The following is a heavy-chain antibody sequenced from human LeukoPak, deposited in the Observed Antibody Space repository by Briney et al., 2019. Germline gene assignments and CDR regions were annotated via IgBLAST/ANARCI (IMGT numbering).Heavy chain of an antibody. J-gene: IGHJ3*02. CDR2: INPNSGGT. Sequence: ASVKVSCKASGYTFTGYYMHWVRQAPGQGLEWMGWINPNSGGTNYAQKFQGRVTMTRDTSISTAYMELSSLRSEDTAVYYCARAVGARGAFDIWGQGTMVTVSS. CDR3: ARAVGARGAFDI. V-gene: IGHV1-2*02. D-gene: IGHD1-26*01. CDR1: GYTFTGYY.